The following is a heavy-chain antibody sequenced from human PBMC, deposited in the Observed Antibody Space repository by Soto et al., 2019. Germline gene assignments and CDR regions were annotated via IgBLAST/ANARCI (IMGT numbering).Heavy chain of an antibody. Sequence: GGSLRLSRAASGFTFRSYAMHWVRQAPGKGLEGVAVISYDGSNKYYADSVKVRFTISRDNSKNTLYLQMNSLRAEDTAVYYCARDPGXRYCSSTSCYSGLAMDVWGQGTTVTVSS. J-gene: IGHJ6*02. CDR2: ISYDGSNK. D-gene: IGHD2-2*01. CDR3: ARDPGXRYCSSTSCYSGLAMDV. V-gene: IGHV3-30-3*01. CDR1: GFTFRSYA.